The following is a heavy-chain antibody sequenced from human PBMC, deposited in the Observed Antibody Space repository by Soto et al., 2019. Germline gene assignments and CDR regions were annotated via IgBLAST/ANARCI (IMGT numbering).Heavy chain of an antibody. J-gene: IGHJ4*02. CDR1: GGTFSSYA. D-gene: IGHD4-17*01. CDR3: ARSDMTTVTPFGY. V-gene: IGHV1-69*13. Sequence: SVKVSCKASGGTFSSYAISWVRQAPGQGLEWMGGIIPIFGTANYAQKFQGRVTITADESTSTAYMELSSLRSEDTAVYYCARSDMTTVTPFGYWGQGTLVTVSS. CDR2: IIPIFGTA.